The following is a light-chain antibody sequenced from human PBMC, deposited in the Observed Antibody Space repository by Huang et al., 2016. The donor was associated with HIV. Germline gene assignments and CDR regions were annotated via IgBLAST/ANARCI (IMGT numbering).Light chain of an antibody. CDR1: QSLSGW. CDR3: QQLHSSSYT. CDR2: KAS. V-gene: IGKV1-5*03. J-gene: IGKJ2*01. Sequence: DIQMTQSPSTLSASVGDRVTITCRASQSLSGWLAWYQQKPGKAPNLLIYKASSLRSWVPSRVTGSGSGTEFTLTISSLQADDFATYYCQQLHSSSYTFGQGTKVEMK.